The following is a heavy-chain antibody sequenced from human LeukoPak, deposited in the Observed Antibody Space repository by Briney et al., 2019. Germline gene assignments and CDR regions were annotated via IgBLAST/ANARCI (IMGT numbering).Heavy chain of an antibody. V-gene: IGHV3-21*01. CDR3: ARVRLEWLEDDAFDI. Sequence: PGGSLRLPCAASGFTFSSYSMNWVRQAPGKGLEWVSSISSSRSYTYYADSVKGRFTISRDNAKNSLYLQMNSLRAEDTAVYYCARVRLEWLEDDAFDIWGQGTMVTVSS. CDR1: GFTFSSYS. J-gene: IGHJ3*02. D-gene: IGHD1-1*01. CDR2: ISSSRSYT.